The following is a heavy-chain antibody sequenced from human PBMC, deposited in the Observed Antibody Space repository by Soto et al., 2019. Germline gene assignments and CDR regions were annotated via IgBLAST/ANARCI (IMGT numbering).Heavy chain of an antibody. CDR1: GFTFGDYF. V-gene: IGHV3-49*03. J-gene: IGHJ4*02. Sequence: EVQLVESGGGLVQPGRSLRLSCTGSGFTFGDYFMNWIRQAPGKGLEWVGFIRSESYGGTTEYAASVKGRVTISRDDSKSIAYLQINSLKTEDIAVYYCTRVGAGYISGMDFWGQGTLVSVSS. CDR2: IRSESYGGTT. D-gene: IGHD3-10*01. CDR3: TRVGAGYISGMDF.